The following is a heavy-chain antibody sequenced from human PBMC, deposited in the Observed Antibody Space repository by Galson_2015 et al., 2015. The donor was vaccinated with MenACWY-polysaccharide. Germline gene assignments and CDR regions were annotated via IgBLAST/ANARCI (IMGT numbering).Heavy chain of an antibody. Sequence: QSGAEVKKPGESLKISCKGSGYSFTSYWIAWVRQMPGKGLEWMGIIYPGDSDTRYSPSFQGQVTISADKSISTAYLQWSSLKASDTAMYNRARAGGPGDYYYYGMDVWGQGTTVTVSS. D-gene: IGHD3-10*01. J-gene: IGHJ6*02. CDR1: GYSFTSYW. CDR2: IYPGDSDT. V-gene: IGHV5-51*01. CDR3: ARAGGPGDYYYYGMDV.